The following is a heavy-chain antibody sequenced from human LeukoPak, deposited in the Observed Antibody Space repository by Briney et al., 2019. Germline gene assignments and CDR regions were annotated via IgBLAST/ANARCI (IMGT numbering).Heavy chain of an antibody. CDR2: IYHTGST. CDR3: ARDKAPLGPAQYNWFDP. J-gene: IGHJ5*02. CDR1: GRSISGSSYY. V-gene: IGHV4-39*07. D-gene: IGHD5-24*01. Sequence: SETLSLTCTVSGRSISGSSYYWGWIRQPPGKGLEWIGSIYHTGSTYYNPSLKSRVTISVDTSKNQFSLKLNSVTAADTAVYYCARDKAPLGPAQYNWFDPWGQGTLVTVSS.